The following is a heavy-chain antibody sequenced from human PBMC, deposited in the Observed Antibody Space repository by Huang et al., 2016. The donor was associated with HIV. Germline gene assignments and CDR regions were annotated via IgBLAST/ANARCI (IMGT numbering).Heavy chain of an antibody. D-gene: IGHD6-6*01. V-gene: IGHV3-30*18. CDR1: GFTFSNYG. CDR2: ITYDGSSK. Sequence: QVQLAESGGGVVQPGRSLRLSCAASGFTFSNYGMHWVRQAPGKGLEWVAVITYDGSSKYYADSVKGRFTSSRDNSKNTLYLQMSGLRAEDTAVYYCAKFSSSSSGYFDYWGQGTLVTVSS. J-gene: IGHJ4*02. CDR3: AKFSSSSSGYFDY.